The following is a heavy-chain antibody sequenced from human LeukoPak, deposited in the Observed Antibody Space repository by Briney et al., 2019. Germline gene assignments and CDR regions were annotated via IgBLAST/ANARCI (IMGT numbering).Heavy chain of an antibody. V-gene: IGHV1-69*05. CDR3: AGTRGYSYGHAFDI. CDR2: IIPIFGTA. Sequence: RASVKVSCKASGGTFSSYAISWVRQAPGQGLEWMGGIIPIFGTANYAQKFQGRVTITTDESTSTAYMELSSLRSEDTAVYYCAGTRGYSYGHAFDIWGQGTMVTVSS. CDR1: GGTFSSYA. D-gene: IGHD5-18*01. J-gene: IGHJ3*02.